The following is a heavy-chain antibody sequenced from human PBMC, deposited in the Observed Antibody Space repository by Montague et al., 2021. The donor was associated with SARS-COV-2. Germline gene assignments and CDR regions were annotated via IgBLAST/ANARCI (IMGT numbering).Heavy chain of an antibody. CDR1: GGTISSYY. CDR3: ARQGSDYCSSTSCYGADRPFDI. J-gene: IGHJ3*02. D-gene: IGHD2-2*01. CDR2: ISYIGST. Sequence: SETLSLTCTVSGGTISSYYYSWIRQPPGKALEWVGYISYIGSTNYNPFLKSRVTVSIDTSKNQFSLKLSSVTAADSAVYYCARQGSDYCSSTSCYGADRPFDIGGQGTMVIVSS. V-gene: IGHV4-59*01.